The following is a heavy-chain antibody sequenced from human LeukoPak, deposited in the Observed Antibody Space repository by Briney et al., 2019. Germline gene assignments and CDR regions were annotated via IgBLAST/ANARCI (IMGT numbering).Heavy chain of an antibody. J-gene: IGHJ4*02. V-gene: IGHV3-9*01. CDR2: ISWNSGSI. Sequence: GGSLRLSCAASGFTFDDYAMHWVRQAPGKGLEWVSGISWNSGSIGYADSVKGRFTISRGNAKNSLYLQMNSLRAEDTALYYCAKDTHYYGSGSYPYFDYWGQGTLVTVSS. CDR1: GFTFDDYA. D-gene: IGHD3-10*01. CDR3: AKDTHYYGSGSYPYFDY.